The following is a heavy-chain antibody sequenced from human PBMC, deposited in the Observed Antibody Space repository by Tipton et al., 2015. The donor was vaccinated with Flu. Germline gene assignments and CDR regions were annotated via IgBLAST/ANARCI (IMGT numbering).Heavy chain of an antibody. V-gene: IGHV4-61*02. CDR2: IYTHVNT. Sequence: TLSLTCTVSGDSISSGSYYWSWIRQPAGRGLEWIGRIYTHVNTNYNPSLKSRVTIAVDTSKNHFSLKLSFVTAADTAVYYCARRHFSFDIWGQGTMVTVSS. D-gene: IGHD2/OR15-2a*01. J-gene: IGHJ3*02. CDR1: GDSISSGSYY. CDR3: ARRHFSFDI.